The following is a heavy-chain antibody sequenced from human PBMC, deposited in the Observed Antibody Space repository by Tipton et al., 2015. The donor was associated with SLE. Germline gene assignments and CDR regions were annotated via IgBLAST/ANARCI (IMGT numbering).Heavy chain of an antibody. CDR3: SGSYYYYGMDV. V-gene: IGHV1-2*02. J-gene: IGHJ6*02. CDR1: GYTFTGYY. Sequence: QSGPEVKKPGASVKVSCKASGYTFTGYYMHWVRQAPGQGLEWMGWISAYNGNTNYAQKLQGRVTMTRNTSISTAYMELSSLRSEDTAVYYCSGSYYYYGMDVWGQGTTVTVSS. D-gene: IGHD1-26*01. CDR2: ISAYNGNT.